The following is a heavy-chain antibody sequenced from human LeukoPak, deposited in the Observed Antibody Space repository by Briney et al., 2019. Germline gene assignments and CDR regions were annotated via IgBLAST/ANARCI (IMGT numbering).Heavy chain of an antibody. J-gene: IGHJ3*02. D-gene: IGHD6-6*01. Sequence: GGSLRLSCEASGFTFSTYCINWVRQAPGKGLECDSVISGSGGSTYYADSVKGRFTISRDNSKNTLYLQMNSLRAEDTAVYYCAKGHSSSSGDAFDIWGQGTMVTVSS. CDR3: AKGHSSSSGDAFDI. CDR1: GFTFSTYC. V-gene: IGHV3-23*01. CDR2: ISGSGGST.